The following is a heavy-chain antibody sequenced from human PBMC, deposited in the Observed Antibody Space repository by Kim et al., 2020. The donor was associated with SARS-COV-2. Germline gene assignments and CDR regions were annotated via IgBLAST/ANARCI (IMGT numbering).Heavy chain of an antibody. D-gene: IGHD6-13*01. Sequence: GGSLRLSCAASGFTFSSYSMNWVRQAPGKGLEWVSSISSSSSYIYYADSVKGRFTISRDNAKNSLYLQMNSLRAEDTAVYYCARDDSEQLVKSSFVDWFDPWGQGTLVTVSS. V-gene: IGHV3-21*01. CDR1: GFTFSSYS. CDR3: ARDDSEQLVKSSFVDWFDP. J-gene: IGHJ5*02. CDR2: ISSSSSYI.